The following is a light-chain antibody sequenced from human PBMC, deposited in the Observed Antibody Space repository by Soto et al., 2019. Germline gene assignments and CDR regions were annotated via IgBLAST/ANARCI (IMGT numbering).Light chain of an antibody. CDR2: DAS. CDR1: QDISNF. Sequence: DLQMTQSPSSLSASVGDRVTITCQASQDISNFLNWYQQKPGKAPKLLIYDASNLETGVPSRFSGSGSGTHFTFTISSLQPEDIATYYCHQYDNPPYTFGQGTKLEIK. V-gene: IGKV1-33*01. CDR3: HQYDNPPYT. J-gene: IGKJ2*01.